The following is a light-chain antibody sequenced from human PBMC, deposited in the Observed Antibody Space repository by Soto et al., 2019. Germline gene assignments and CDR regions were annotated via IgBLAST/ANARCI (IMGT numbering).Light chain of an antibody. V-gene: IGKV1-9*01. J-gene: IGKJ4*01. CDR1: QGISSY. CDR3: QQLNSYLLT. CDR2: AAS. Sequence: DIQLTQSPSFLSASVGDRVIITCRASQGISSYLAWYQQKPGKAPNLLIYAASTLQSGVPSRFSGSGSETEFTLTISSLQPEDFATYYCQQLNSYLLTFGGGTKVEIK.